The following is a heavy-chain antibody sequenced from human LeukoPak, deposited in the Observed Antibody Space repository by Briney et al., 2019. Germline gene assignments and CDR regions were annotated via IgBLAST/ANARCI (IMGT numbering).Heavy chain of an antibody. CDR2: IYTSGST. CDR1: GGSISSYY. V-gene: IGHV4-4*09. J-gene: IGHJ6*03. CDR3: ARRTVTTSYYYYYMDV. D-gene: IGHD4-17*01. Sequence: PTETLSLTCTVSGGSISSYYWSWIRQPPGKGLEWIGYIYTSGSTNYNPSLKSRVTISVDTSKNQFSLKLSSVTAADTAVYYCARRTVTTSYYYYYMDVWGKGTTVTVSS.